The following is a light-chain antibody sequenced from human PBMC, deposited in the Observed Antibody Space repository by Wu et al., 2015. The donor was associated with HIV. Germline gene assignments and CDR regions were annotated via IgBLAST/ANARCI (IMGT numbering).Light chain of an antibody. Sequence: EIVMTQSPATLSVSPGERATLSCRASQRVSSNLAWYQQKPGQAPRLLIYDASTRATGIPARFSGSGSGTEFTLTISGLQSEDFAVYYCQQHSDWPLTFGQGTRLEIK. V-gene: IGKV3-15*01. J-gene: IGKJ5*01. CDR3: QQHSDWPLT. CDR2: DAS. CDR1: QRVSSN.